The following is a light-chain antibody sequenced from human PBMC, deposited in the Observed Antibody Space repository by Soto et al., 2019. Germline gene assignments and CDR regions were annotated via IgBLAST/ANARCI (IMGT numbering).Light chain of an antibody. J-gene: IGKJ1*01. CDR3: QQSYRTPRT. Sequence: DIQMTQSPSSLSASVGHRVTITCRASQSISTYLNWYQQKPGKAPKLLIYAASSLQSGVPSRFSGSGSGTDFTLTISSLQPEDFGTYYCQQSYRTPRTFGQGTKVDIK. CDR1: QSISTY. CDR2: AAS. V-gene: IGKV1-39*01.